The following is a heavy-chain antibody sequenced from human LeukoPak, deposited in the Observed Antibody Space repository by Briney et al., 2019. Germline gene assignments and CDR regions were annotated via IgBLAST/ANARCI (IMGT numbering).Heavy chain of an antibody. CDR3: AKQIYSYGSYYFDY. CDR2: ISGSGGST. Sequence: PGGSLRLSCAASGFTFSSYAMSWVRQAPGRGLEWVSAISGSGGSTYYADSVKGRFTISRDNSKNTLYLQMNSLRAEDTAVYYCAKQIYSYGSYYFDYWGQGTLVTVSS. CDR1: GFTFSSYA. J-gene: IGHJ4*02. D-gene: IGHD5-18*01. V-gene: IGHV3-23*01.